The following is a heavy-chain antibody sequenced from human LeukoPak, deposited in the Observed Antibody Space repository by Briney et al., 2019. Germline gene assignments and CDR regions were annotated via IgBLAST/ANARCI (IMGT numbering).Heavy chain of an antibody. CDR3: AKVGAITDDIGGYYSYYCYYYMDV. Sequence: PGGSLRLSCVASGFTFDDYGISWVRQAPGKGLEWVSRIHWNSGSTRYVDSVKGRFTISRDNSKNTLYLRMNSLRAEDTAVYYCAKVGAITDDIGGYYSYYCYYYMDVWGKGTTVTISS. J-gene: IGHJ6*03. CDR1: GFTFDDYG. D-gene: IGHD3-22*01. V-gene: IGHV3-20*04. CDR2: IHWNSGST.